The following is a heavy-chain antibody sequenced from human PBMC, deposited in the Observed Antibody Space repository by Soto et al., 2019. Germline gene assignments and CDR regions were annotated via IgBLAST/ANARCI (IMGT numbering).Heavy chain of an antibody. CDR2: ISRSGSSI. Sequence: PGWSLRLSCAASGFTFSDYYMSLIRQGPGKGLEWVSYISRSGSSIYYTDSVKGRFTISRDNAKNSLYLQLNSLRAEDTAVYYCARDLGYYDSSGYFEYWREGTLVTVSS. CDR1: GFTFSDYY. D-gene: IGHD3-22*01. V-gene: IGHV3-11*01. CDR3: ARDLGYYDSSGYFEY. J-gene: IGHJ4*02.